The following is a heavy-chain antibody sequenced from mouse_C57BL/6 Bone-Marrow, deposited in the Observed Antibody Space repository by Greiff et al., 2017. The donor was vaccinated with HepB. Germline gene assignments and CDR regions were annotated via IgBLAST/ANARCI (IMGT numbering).Heavy chain of an antibody. J-gene: IGHJ2*01. D-gene: IGHD3-3*01. CDR1: GFTFSDYY. CDR3: ARHDPRTGQGY. Sequence: EVKVVESGGGLVQPGGSLKLSCAASGFTFSDYYMYWVRQTPEKRLEWVAYISNGGGSTYYPDTVKGRFTISRDNAKNTLYLQMSRLKSEDTAMYYCARHDPRTGQGYWGQGTTLTVSS. CDR2: ISNGGGST. V-gene: IGHV5-12*01.